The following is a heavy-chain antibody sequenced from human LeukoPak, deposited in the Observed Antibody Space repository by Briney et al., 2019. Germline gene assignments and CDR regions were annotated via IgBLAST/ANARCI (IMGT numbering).Heavy chain of an antibody. CDR2: IYYSGST. Sequence: SETLSLTCTVSGGSISSYYWSWLRQPPGKGLEWIGYIYYSGSTNYNPSLKSRVTISVDTSKNQFSLKLSSVTAADTAVYYCARLSRGYSGYADYWGQGTLVTVSS. D-gene: IGHD5-12*01. J-gene: IGHJ4*02. CDR1: GGSISSYY. V-gene: IGHV4-59*01. CDR3: ARLSRGYSGYADY.